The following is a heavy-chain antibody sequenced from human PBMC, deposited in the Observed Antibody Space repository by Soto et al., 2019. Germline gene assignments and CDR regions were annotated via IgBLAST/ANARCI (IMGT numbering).Heavy chain of an antibody. V-gene: IGHV3-30*18. Sequence: QVQLVESGGGVVQPGRSLRLSCAASGFTFSSYGMHWVRQAPGKGLEWVAVISYDGSNKYYADSVKGRFTISRDNSKNTLYLQMNSLRAEDTAVYYCAKDRRYGSGSYHFDYWGQGTQVTVSP. J-gene: IGHJ4*02. CDR1: GFTFSSYG. D-gene: IGHD3-10*01. CDR2: ISYDGSNK. CDR3: AKDRRYGSGSYHFDY.